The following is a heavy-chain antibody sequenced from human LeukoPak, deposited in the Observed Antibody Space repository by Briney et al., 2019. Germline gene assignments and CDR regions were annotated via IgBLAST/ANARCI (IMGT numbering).Heavy chain of an antibody. CDR3: AKDGLFLPTELKFFYMDV. V-gene: IGHV3-30*18. CDR1: GFTFSSYG. Sequence: GWSLRVSCAASGFTFSSYGMHWVRQAPGRGVEGVAVISYDGSNKFYADSVKGRFTISRDNSKNTLYLQMTSLRAEDTAVYCCAKDGLFLPTELKFFYMDVWGKGTTVTVSS. CDR2: ISYDGSNK. D-gene: IGHD1-26*01. J-gene: IGHJ6*03.